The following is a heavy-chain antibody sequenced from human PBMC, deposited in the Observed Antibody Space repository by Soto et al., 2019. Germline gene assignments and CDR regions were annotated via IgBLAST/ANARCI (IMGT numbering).Heavy chain of an antibody. J-gene: IGHJ5*02. V-gene: IGHV4-59*01. CDR2: IYYSGST. Sequence: PSETLYLTCTASGGSISSSYWSRIRQPPGKGLEWIGYIYYSGSTNYNPSLKSRVTISVDTSKNQFSLKLSSVTAADTAVYYCARAGYCSGGSCPPLRNWFDPWGQGTLVTVSS. D-gene: IGHD2-15*01. CDR1: GGSISSSY. CDR3: ARAGYCSGGSCPPLRNWFDP.